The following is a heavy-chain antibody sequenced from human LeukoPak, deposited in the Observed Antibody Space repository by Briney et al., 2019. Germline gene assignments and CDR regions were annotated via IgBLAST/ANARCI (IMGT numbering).Heavy chain of an antibody. Sequence: ASVKVSCKAFGYTFTSNYMHWVRQAPGQGLEWMGVISPSGGSTTYAQKFQGRVTLTRDMSTSTDYLELSSLRSEDTAVYYCARGSTMVRGVTTAYYYYHYMDVWGKGTTVTISS. CDR3: ARGSTMVRGVTTAYYYYHYMDV. J-gene: IGHJ6*03. V-gene: IGHV1-46*01. D-gene: IGHD3-10*01. CDR1: GYTFTSNY. CDR2: ISPSGGST.